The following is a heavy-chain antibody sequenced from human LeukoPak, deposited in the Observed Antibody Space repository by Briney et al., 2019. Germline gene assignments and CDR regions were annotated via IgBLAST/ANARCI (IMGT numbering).Heavy chain of an antibody. V-gene: IGHV3-7*01. CDR3: AKDQQRFLEWSPSDY. D-gene: IGHD3-3*01. CDR1: GFTFNNYW. CDR2: IEPDGSEK. J-gene: IGHJ4*02. Sequence: GGSLRLSCATSGFTFNNYWMSWVRQAPGTGLEWVANIEPDGSEKYYLDSVKGRFTISRDNSKDTLFLQMNSLRPEDTAVYYCAKDQQRFLEWSPSDYWGQGTLVTVSS.